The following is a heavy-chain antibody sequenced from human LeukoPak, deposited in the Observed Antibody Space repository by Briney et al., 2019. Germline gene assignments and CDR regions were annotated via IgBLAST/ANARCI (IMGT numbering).Heavy chain of an antibody. D-gene: IGHD2-2*01. J-gene: IGHJ4*02. CDR2: IYYSGST. CDR1: GGSISSYY. V-gene: IGHV4-59*01. Sequence: PSETLSLACTVSGGSISSYYWSCIRQPPGKGLEWIGYIYYSGSTNYNPSLKSRVTISVDTSKNQFSLKLSSVTAAHTAVYYCARTIVVVPAYYFDYWGQGTLVTVSS. CDR3: ARTIVVVPAYYFDY.